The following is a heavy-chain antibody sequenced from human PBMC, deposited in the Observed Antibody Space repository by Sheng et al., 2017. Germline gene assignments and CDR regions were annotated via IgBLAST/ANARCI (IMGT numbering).Heavy chain of an antibody. CDR3: TRGVYSSGRCDVLYI. J-gene: IGHJ3*02. CDR1: GFTFSSDV. CDR2: ISSDGNSK. D-gene: IGHD6-19*01. V-gene: IGHV3-30*03. Sequence: QVQLEESGGGVIQPGRSLRLSCAASGFTFSSDVIHWVRQAPGKGLDWVAAISSDGNSKYSADSVKGRLTISRDNSKNMVYLLMGSLRTEDTAVYYCTRGVYSSGRCDVLYIWGRRDNGHRLF.